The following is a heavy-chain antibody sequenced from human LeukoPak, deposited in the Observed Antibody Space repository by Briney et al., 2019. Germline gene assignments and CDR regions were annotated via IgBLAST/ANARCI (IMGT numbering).Heavy chain of an antibody. Sequence: ASVKVSCKASGYTFTTYDINWVRQATGQGLEWMGWVNPSSGVTRYAQKFQGRVTMTRNTSISTAYMELSSLRSEDTAVYYCAKNYDFLTGYANWGQGTLVTVSS. D-gene: IGHD3-9*01. CDR1: GYTFTTYD. CDR3: AKNYDFLTGYAN. V-gene: IGHV1-8*01. J-gene: IGHJ4*02. CDR2: VNPSSGVT.